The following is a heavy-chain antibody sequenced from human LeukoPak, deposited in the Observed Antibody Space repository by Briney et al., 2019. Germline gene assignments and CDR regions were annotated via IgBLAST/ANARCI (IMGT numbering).Heavy chain of an antibody. CDR2: ISAYNGNT. Sequence: ASVKVSCKASRYSFTSYGISWVRQAPGQGLEWMGWISAYNGNTNYAQKLQGRVTMTTDTSTSTAYMELRSLRSDDTAVYYCARGYIAVAGTTVDYWGQGTLVTVSS. CDR1: RYSFTSYG. J-gene: IGHJ4*02. V-gene: IGHV1-18*01. D-gene: IGHD6-19*01. CDR3: ARGYIAVAGTTVDY.